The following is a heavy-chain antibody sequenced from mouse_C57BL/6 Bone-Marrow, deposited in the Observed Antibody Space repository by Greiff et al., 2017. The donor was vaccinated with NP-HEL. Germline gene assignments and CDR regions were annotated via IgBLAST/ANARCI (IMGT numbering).Heavy chain of an antibody. CDR1: GFTLSSYA. Sequence: EVMLVESGGGLVKPGGSLKLSCAASGFTLSSYAMSWVRQTPEKRLEWVATISDGGSYTYYPDNVKGRFTISRDNAKNNLYLQMSHLKSEDTAMYYCARDAGGLRRDYWGQGTTLTVSS. CDR3: ARDAGGLRRDY. CDR2: ISDGGSYT. D-gene: IGHD2-4*01. V-gene: IGHV5-4*01. J-gene: IGHJ2*01.